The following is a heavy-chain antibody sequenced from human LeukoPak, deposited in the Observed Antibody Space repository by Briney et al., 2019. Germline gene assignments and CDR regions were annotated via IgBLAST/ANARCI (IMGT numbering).Heavy chain of an antibody. CDR3: ARTRWAGTNAFDI. Sequence: GGSLRLSCAASEFIFSSYWMSWVRQAPGKGLEWVANIKQDGSEKYYVDSVKGRFTISRDNAKNSLYLQMNSLRAEDTAVYYCARTRWAGTNAFDIWGQGTMVTVSP. CDR2: IKQDGSEK. D-gene: IGHD6-19*01. CDR1: EFIFSSYW. V-gene: IGHV3-7*01. J-gene: IGHJ3*02.